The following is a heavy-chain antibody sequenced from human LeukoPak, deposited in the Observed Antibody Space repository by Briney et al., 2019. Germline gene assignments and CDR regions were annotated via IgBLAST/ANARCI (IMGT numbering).Heavy chain of an antibody. J-gene: IGHJ4*01. Sequence: GGSLRLSCAASGFTFSSYAMNWVRQAPGKGLEWVSTISNSGESTYYADSVKGRFTISRDNSKNTLFLQMNSLRAEDTAVYYCAKGAMVRGVLDYWGHGTLVTVSS. CDR1: GFTFSSYA. CDR2: ISNSGEST. D-gene: IGHD3-10*01. CDR3: AKGAMVRGVLDY. V-gene: IGHV3-23*01.